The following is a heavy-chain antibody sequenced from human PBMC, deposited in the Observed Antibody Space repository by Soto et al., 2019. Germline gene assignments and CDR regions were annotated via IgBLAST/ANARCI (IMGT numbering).Heavy chain of an antibody. CDR2: IYHSGNT. CDR3: VREFGGYKNYYYYAVDV. Sequence: QVQLEESGPGLVKPSETLSLTCTVSGGTISVGGNYWTWIRQHPGKGLEWIGNIYHSGNTHYNPSLKSRLTISLVTSKNQFSLRLNSVTAADTAVYYCVREFGGYKNYYYYAVDVWGQGTAVTVSS. D-gene: IGHD2-15*01. V-gene: IGHV4-31*03. J-gene: IGHJ6*02. CDR1: GGTISVGGNY.